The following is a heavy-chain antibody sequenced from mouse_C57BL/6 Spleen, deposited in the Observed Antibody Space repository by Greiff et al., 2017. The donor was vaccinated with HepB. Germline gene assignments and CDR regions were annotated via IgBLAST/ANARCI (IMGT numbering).Heavy chain of an antibody. J-gene: IGHJ1*03. CDR1: GYTFTSYW. CDR2: IYPGSGST. D-gene: IGHD2-4*01. Sequence: QVQLQQPGAELVKPGASVKMSCKASGYTFTSYWITWVKQRPGQGLEWIGDIYPGSGSTNYNEKFKSKATLTVDTSSSTAYMQLSSLTSEDAAVYYCARFYYDYDVRYFDVWGTGTTVTVSS. CDR3: ARFYYDYDVRYFDV. V-gene: IGHV1-55*01.